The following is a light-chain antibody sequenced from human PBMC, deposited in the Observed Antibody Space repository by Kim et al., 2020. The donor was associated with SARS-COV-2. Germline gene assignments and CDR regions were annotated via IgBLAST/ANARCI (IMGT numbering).Light chain of an antibody. CDR2: ATS. V-gene: IGKV1-27*01. CDR1: QVIAHY. Sequence: DIQMTQSPSSLSASVGDIVTITCRASQVIAHYLAWYQQKPGKVPNLLISATSALQSGVPSRFSGSGSGTEFTLTISSLQPEDFASYYCQQYSSSPWTFGQGTKVDIK. CDR3: QQYSSSPWT. J-gene: IGKJ1*01.